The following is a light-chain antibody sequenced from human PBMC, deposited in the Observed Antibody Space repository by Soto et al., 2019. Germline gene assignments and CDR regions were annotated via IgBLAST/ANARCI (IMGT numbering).Light chain of an antibody. V-gene: IGLV2-14*01. CDR2: DVS. J-gene: IGLJ2*01. Sequence: QSALTQPASVCGSPGQSITISCTGTITDVGSSNYVSWYKQHPGKAPKLMIYDVSNRPSGVSNRFSGSKSGNTASLTISGLQAEDEADYYCSSYTTTSTWEFGGGTKLTVL. CDR1: ITDVGSSNY. CDR3: SSYTTTSTWE.